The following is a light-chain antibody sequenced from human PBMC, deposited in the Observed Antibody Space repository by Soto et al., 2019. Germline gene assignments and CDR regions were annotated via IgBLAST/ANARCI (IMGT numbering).Light chain of an antibody. CDR2: AAS. J-gene: IGKJ1*01. CDR3: QQANSFPRT. V-gene: IGKV1D-12*01. Sequence: SPSLGDRVTITCRASQAISTWLAWYQQKPGKAPKLLIYAASNLQTGVQSRFSGSGSGTDFTLTISSLQPEDFATYYCQQANSFPRTFGQGTKVEIK. CDR1: QAISTW.